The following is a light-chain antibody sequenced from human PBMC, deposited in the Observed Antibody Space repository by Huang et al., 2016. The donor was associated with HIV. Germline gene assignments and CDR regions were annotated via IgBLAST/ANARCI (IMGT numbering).Light chain of an antibody. CDR3: QQSYSTPRLT. CDR2: AAS. V-gene: IGKV1-39*01. Sequence: DIQMTQSPSSLSASVGDRVTISCRASPTIITYLNWYQQKPGKAPKRLIYAASSLQSGVPSRFRGSGSGTDFTLTISSLQPEDFATYYCQQSYSTPRLTFGGGTKVDIK. J-gene: IGKJ4*01. CDR1: PTIITY.